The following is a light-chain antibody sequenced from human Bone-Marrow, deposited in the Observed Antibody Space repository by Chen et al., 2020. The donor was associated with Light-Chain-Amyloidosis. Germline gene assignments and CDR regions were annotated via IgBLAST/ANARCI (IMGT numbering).Light chain of an antibody. J-gene: IGLJ3*02. V-gene: IGLV3-21*02. CDR2: DDS. CDR3: QVWDRSSDRPV. Sequence: SYLLPQPSSVSVAPGQTATIAWGGNNIGSTSVHWYQQTPGQAPLLVVYDDSDRPSGIPERLSGSNSGNTATLTISRVEAGDEADYYCQVWDRSSDRPVFGGGTKLTVL. CDR1: NIGSTS.